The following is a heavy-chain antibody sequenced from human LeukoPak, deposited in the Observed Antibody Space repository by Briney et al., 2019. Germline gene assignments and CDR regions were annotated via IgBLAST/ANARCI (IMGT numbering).Heavy chain of an antibody. V-gene: IGHV6-1*01. CDR1: GDSLTSNSVT. D-gene: IGHD2-2*01. CDR3: ARRLTQYDCFDP. J-gene: IGHJ5*02. Sequence: SQTLSLTCAISGDSLTSNSVTWNWIRQSPLRGLEWLGRTYYRSTWYNDYAVSVRGRITVNPDTSKNQFSLHLNSVTPEDTAVYYCARRLTQYDCFDPWGQGILVTVSS. CDR2: TYYRSTWYN.